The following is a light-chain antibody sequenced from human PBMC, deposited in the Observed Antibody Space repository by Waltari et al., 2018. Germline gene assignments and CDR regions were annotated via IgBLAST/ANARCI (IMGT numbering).Light chain of an antibody. CDR1: QTISSY. V-gene: IGKV1-39*01. CDR2: GAY. CDR3: QQSYSTPQT. Sequence: DVQMTQSPSSLSASVGDRVTITCRASQTISSYLNWYHQRPGKAPKLLIYGAYSLQSGVPPRFSGSGSETDFTLTISSLQPEDFATYYCQQSYSTPQTFGQGTKVEIK. J-gene: IGKJ1*01.